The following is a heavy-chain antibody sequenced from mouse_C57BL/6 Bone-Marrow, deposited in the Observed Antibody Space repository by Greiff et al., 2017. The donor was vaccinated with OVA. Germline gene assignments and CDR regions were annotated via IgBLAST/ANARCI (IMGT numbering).Heavy chain of an antibody. J-gene: IGHJ2*01. V-gene: IGHV1-59*01. CDR2: IDPSDSYT. D-gene: IGHD2-4*01. CDR1: GYTFTSYW. CDR3: AREGYDYDGDFDY. Sequence: VQLQQPGAELVRPGTSVKLSCKASGYTFTSYWMHWVKQRPGQGLEWIGVIDPSDSYTNYNQKFKGKATLTVDTSSSTAYMQLSSLTSEDSAVYYCAREGYDYDGDFDYWGQGTTLTVSS.